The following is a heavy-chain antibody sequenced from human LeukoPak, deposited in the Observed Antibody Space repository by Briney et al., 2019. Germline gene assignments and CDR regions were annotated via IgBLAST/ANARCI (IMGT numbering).Heavy chain of an antibody. CDR2: IYYSGST. Sequence: SETLSLTCTVSGASISGYYWTWIRQPPGQGLEWIGYIYYSGSTNYNPSPKSRVTISVDTSETQFSLKLSSVTAADTAVYYCARGVVTADHFDYWGQGTLVTVSS. V-gene: IGHV4-59*01. CDR3: ARGVVTADHFDY. J-gene: IGHJ4*02. D-gene: IGHD2-21*02. CDR1: GASISGYY.